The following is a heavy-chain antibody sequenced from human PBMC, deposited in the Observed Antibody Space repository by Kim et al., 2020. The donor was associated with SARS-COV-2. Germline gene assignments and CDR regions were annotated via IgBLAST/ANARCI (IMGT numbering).Heavy chain of an antibody. CDR3: ARGSKRSIVVVIVPYYYYGMDV. Sequence: ASVKVSCKASGYTFTSYDINWVRQATGQGLEWMGWMNPNSGNTGYAQKFQGRVTMTRNTSISTAYMELSSLRSEDTAVYYCARGSKRSIVVVIVPYYYYGMDVWDQGTTVTVSS. V-gene: IGHV1-8*01. D-gene: IGHD3-22*01. CDR1: GYTFTSYD. CDR2: MNPNSGNT. J-gene: IGHJ6*02.